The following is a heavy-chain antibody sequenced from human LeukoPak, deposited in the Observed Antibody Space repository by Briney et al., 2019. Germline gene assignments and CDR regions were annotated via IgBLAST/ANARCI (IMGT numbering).Heavy chain of an antibody. D-gene: IGHD1-1*01. V-gene: IGHV4-59*01. J-gene: IGHJ3*02. Sequence: PSETLSLTCTVSGGSISSYYWSWIRQPPGKGLEWIGYIYYSGSTNYNPSLKSRVTISVDTSKNQFSLKLSSVTAADTAVYYCARDGGTGPRAFDIWGQGTMVTVSS. CDR1: GGSISSYY. CDR2: IYYSGST. CDR3: ARDGGTGPRAFDI.